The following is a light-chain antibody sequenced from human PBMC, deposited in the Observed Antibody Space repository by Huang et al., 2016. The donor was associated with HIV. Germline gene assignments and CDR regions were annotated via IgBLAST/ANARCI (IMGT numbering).Light chain of an antibody. J-gene: IGKJ2*01. CDR3: QQYGSSPYT. V-gene: IGKV3D-20*01. CDR2: DAS. Sequence: EIVLTQSTATLSLSPGERATLACGASQSVSNSYLAWYQQKPGLAPRLLIYDASSRATGIPDRFGGSGSGTDFTLTISRLQPEDFAVYYCQQYGSSPYTFGQGTKLEIK. CDR1: QSVSNSY.